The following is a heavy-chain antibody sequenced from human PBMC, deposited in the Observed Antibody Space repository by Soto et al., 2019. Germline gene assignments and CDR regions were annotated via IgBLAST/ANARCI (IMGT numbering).Heavy chain of an antibody. CDR1: GFTFFDYA. CDR3: TYSSYYYGSGSYYPRSS. J-gene: IGHJ5*02. D-gene: IGHD3-10*01. CDR2: IRSKAYGGTT. V-gene: IGHV3-49*03. Sequence: GSLRLSCTASGFTFFDYAIIFFRHSPLKWLEWVGFIRSKAYGGTTEYAASVKGRFTISRDDSKSIAYLQMNSLKTEDTAVYYCTYSSYYYGSGSYYPRSSWGQGTLVTVSS.